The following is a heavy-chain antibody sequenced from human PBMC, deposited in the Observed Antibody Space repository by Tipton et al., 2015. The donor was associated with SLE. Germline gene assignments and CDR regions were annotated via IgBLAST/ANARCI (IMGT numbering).Heavy chain of an antibody. Sequence: SLRLSCGVSGGSITSNKWWTWVHQSPGKGLEWIGEISHSGDTDYNPSLKSRVTMSVDKSKNQFSLKLSSVTAADTAVYYCAKVAQGTLTVYSIDYWGHGTLVTVSS. CDR2: ISHSGDT. D-gene: IGHD2-15*01. CDR1: GGSITSNKW. CDR3: AKVAQGTLTVYSIDY. V-gene: IGHV4-4*02. J-gene: IGHJ4*01.